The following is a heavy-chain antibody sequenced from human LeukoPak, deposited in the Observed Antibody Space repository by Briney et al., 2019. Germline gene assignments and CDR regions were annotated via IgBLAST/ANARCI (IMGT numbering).Heavy chain of an antibody. Sequence: PSETLSLTCAVYGGSFSGYYWSWIRQPPGKGLEWIGEINHSGSTNYNPSLKSRVTISVDTSKNQFSLKLSSVTAADTAVYYCARGRYSSNYYYYYYMDVWGKGTPVTVSS. CDR2: INHSGST. CDR3: ARGRYSSNYYYYYYMDV. D-gene: IGHD6-13*01. V-gene: IGHV4-34*01. CDR1: GGSFSGYY. J-gene: IGHJ6*03.